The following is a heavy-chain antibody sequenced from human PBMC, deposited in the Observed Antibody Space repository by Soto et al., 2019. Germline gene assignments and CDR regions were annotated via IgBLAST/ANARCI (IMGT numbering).Heavy chain of an antibody. CDR2: IYHSGST. CDR3: ARNVRVGSRITRIAVVISWFDP. Sequence: QVQLQESGPGLVKPSGTLSLTCAVSGGSISSSNWWSWVRQPPGKGLEWIGEIYHSGSTNYNPSLMRRGTISVDKPKSRFSPKLSSVTGADPAVYYCARNVRVGSRITRIAVVISWFDPWGHGPLVTV. V-gene: IGHV4-4*02. J-gene: IGHJ5*02. CDR1: GGSISSSNW. D-gene: IGHD3-22*01.